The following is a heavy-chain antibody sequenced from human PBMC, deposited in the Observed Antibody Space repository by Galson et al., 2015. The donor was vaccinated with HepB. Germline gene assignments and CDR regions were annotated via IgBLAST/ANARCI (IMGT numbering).Heavy chain of an antibody. Sequence: SVKVSCKASGYTFTSHGISWVRQAPGQGLEWMGWISAYNGNTNYAQKLQGRVTMTTDTSTSTAYMELRSLRSDDTAVYYCARDPRNDYGVLRHYYGMDVWGQGTTVTVSS. CDR3: ARDPRNDYGVLRHYYGMDV. CDR1: GYTFTSHG. D-gene: IGHD4-17*01. J-gene: IGHJ6*02. V-gene: IGHV1-18*01. CDR2: ISAYNGNT.